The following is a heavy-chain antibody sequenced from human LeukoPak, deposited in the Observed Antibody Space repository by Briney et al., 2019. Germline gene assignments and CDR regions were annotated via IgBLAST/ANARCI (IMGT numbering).Heavy chain of an antibody. CDR2: ISGSSPNT. D-gene: IGHD1-14*01. CDR1: GFTFSTYA. CDR3: AKVRTYFYHGLDV. V-gene: IGHV3-23*01. J-gene: IGHJ6*02. Sequence: GVSLRLSCAASGFTFSTYAMSWVRQAPGKGLEWVSAISGSSPNTYYAASVKGRFTISRDNSKNTLFLQVNSLRAEDTAVYYCAKVRTYFYHGLDVWGQGTTVTVSS.